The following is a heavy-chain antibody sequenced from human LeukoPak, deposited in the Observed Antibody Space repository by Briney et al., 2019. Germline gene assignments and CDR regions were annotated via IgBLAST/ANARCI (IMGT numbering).Heavy chain of an antibody. CDR2: INPDGSAT. CDR1: GFTFRSDW. J-gene: IGHJ4*02. V-gene: IGHV3-7*01. Sequence: GGSLRLACAASGFTFRSDWMSWVRQSPGKGLEWAANINPDGSATYYVDSVKGRFIISRDNSKNTLYLQMNSLRAEDTAVYYCAREVGAVAAFDYWGQGTLVTVSS. D-gene: IGHD6-19*01. CDR3: AREVGAVAAFDY.